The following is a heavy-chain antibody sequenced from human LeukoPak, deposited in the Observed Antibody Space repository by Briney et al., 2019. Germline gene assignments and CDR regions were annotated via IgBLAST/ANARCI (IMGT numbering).Heavy chain of an antibody. CDR2: ISSSGTTI. V-gene: IGHV3-48*03. CDR1: EFTFRSYE. Sequence: GGSLRLSCAASEFTFRSYEMNWVRQAPGKGLEWVSYISSSGTTIYYADSVKGRFTISRDNSKNTLYLQMNSLRAEDTAVYYCAGPTAYYYYYMDVWGKGTTVTVSS. D-gene: IGHD4-17*01. CDR3: AGPTAYYYYYMDV. J-gene: IGHJ6*03.